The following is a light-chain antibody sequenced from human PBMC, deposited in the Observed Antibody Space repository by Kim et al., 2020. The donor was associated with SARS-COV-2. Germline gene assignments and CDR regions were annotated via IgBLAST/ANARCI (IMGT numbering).Light chain of an antibody. CDR3: QAWATDIRV. J-gene: IGLJ3*02. CDR2: FNSDGSH. Sequence: QLVLTQSPSASASLGASVKLTCTLSSGHSNYAIAWHQQQPEKGPRFLMKFNSDGSHNRGDGIPDRFSVSSSGAERYLTISSLQSEDEGVYYCQAWATDIRVFGGGTQLTVL. V-gene: IGLV4-69*01. CDR1: SGHSNYA.